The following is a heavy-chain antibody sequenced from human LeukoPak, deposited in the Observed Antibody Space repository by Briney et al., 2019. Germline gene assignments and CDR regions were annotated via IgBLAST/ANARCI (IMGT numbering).Heavy chain of an antibody. D-gene: IGHD1-26*01. V-gene: IGHV5-51*01. CDR3: AKTDIVVALLDAFDI. CDR2: IYPGDSDT. Sequence: GESLKISCKGSGYSFTSHWIGWVRQMPGKGLEWMGIIYPGDSDTRYSPSFQGQVTISADKSISTAYLQWSSLKASDTAMYYCAKTDIVVALLDAFDIWGQGTMVTVSS. J-gene: IGHJ3*02. CDR1: GYSFTSHW.